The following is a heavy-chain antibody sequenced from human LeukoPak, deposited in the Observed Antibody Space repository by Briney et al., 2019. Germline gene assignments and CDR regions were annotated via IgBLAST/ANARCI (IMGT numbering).Heavy chain of an antibody. D-gene: IGHD6-13*01. V-gene: IGHV3-30*02. CDR1: GFTFSSYG. Sequence: QTGGSLRLSCAASGFTFSSYGMHGVRQAPGKGREGVAFIRYDGSNKYYADSVKGRFTISRDNSKNTLYLQMNSLRAEDTAVYYCAKVGLTYSSSPFQYYYYYMDVWGKGTTVTICS. J-gene: IGHJ6*03. CDR3: AKVGLTYSSSPFQYYYYYMDV. CDR2: IRYDGSNK.